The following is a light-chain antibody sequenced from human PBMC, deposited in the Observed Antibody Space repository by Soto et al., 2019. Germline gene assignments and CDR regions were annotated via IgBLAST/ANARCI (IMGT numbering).Light chain of an antibody. CDR1: ESLLHSNGYNY. J-gene: IGKJ5*01. CDR2: VGS. V-gene: IGKV2-28*01. CDR3: MQALHSPIT. Sequence: IVMTQSPLSLPVTPGEPASISCRSSESLLHSNGYNYVDWYLQKPGQSPQILISVGSSRAAGVPDRFSGSGSGIDFTLKISRVEAEDVGVYHCMQALHSPITFGQGTRLEI.